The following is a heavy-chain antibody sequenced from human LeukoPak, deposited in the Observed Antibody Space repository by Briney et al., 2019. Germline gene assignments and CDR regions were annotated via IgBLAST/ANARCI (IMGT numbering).Heavy chain of an antibody. CDR1: GFTLSNYN. CDR2: FTGSSSYI. V-gene: IGHV3-21*01. Sequence: GGSLRLSCAASGFTLSNYNMNWVRQAPGKGLEWVSSFTGSSSYIYYADSVKGRFTISSDSAKNSLYLQMNSLRAEDTAVYYCARDRGIGIAARPYAFDIWGQGTLVTVSS. CDR3: ARDRGIGIAARPYAFDI. J-gene: IGHJ3*02. D-gene: IGHD6-6*01.